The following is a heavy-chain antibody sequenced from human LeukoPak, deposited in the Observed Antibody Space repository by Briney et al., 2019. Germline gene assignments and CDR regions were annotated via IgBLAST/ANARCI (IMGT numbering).Heavy chain of an antibody. V-gene: IGHV4-59*01. CDR3: AREFTFGGVLDY. Sequence: SETLSLTCTVSGGSISSYYWSWIRQPPGKGLEWIGYIYYSGGTNHNPSLKSRVTISVDTSKNQFSLKLSSVTAADTAVYYCAREFTFGGVLDYWGQGTLVTVSS. J-gene: IGHJ4*02. CDR2: IYYSGGT. D-gene: IGHD3-16*01. CDR1: GGSISSYY.